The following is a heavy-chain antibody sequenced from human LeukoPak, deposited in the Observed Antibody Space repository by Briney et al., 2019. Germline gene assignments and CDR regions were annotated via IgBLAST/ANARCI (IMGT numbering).Heavy chain of an antibody. V-gene: IGHV1-2*02. CDR3: ARDRSGITIFGVVKFDY. CDR1: GYTFTGYY. D-gene: IGHD3-3*01. Sequence: GASVKVSCKASGYTFTGYYMHWVRQAPGQGLEWMGWINPNSGGTNYAQKFQGRVTMTRDTSISTAYMELSRLRSDDTAVYYCARDRSGITIFGVVKFDYWGQGTLVTVSS. CDR2: INPNSGGT. J-gene: IGHJ4*02.